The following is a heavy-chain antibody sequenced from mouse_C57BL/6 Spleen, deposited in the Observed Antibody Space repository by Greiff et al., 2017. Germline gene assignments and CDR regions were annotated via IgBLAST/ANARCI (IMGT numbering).Heavy chain of an antibody. D-gene: IGHD3-2*02. CDR2: IDPSDSYT. J-gene: IGHJ3*01. CDR1: GYTFTSYW. V-gene: IGHV1-59*01. CDR3: ASAAQATWFAY. Sequence: VQLQQPGAELVRPGTSVKLSCKASGYTFTSYWMHWVKQRPGQGLEWIGVIDPSDSYTNYNQKFKGKATLTVDTSSSTAYMQLSSLTSEDSAVYYCASAAQATWFAYWGQGTLVTVSA.